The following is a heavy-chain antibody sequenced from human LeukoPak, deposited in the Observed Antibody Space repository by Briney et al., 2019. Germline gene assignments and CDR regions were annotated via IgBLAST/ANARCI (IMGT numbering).Heavy chain of an antibody. CDR3: ASSGSYYTWWFDP. CDR1: GYTFTDYY. D-gene: IGHD1-26*01. CDR2: INPKSGGT. Sequence: ASVKVSCKASGYTFTDYYIHWVRQAPGQGLEWMGWINPKSGGTNYAQKFQGRVTMTRDTSISTAYMELSRLRSDDTAVYYCASSGSYYTWWFDPWGQGTLVTVSS. J-gene: IGHJ5*02. V-gene: IGHV1-2*02.